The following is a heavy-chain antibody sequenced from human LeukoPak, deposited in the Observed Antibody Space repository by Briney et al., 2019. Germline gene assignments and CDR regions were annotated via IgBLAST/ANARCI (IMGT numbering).Heavy chain of an antibody. J-gene: IGHJ4*02. CDR1: GFTFSSYA. D-gene: IGHD3-10*01. V-gene: IGHV3-23*01. Sequence: GGSLRLSCAASGFTFSSYAMSWVRQAPGKGLEWVSAISGSGGSTYYADSVKGRFTISRDNSKNTLYLQMNSLRAEDTAVYYCAKEGGDVLLWFEELLPKIYFDYWGQGTLVTVSS. CDR3: AKEGGDVLLWFEELLPKIYFDY. CDR2: ISGSGGST.